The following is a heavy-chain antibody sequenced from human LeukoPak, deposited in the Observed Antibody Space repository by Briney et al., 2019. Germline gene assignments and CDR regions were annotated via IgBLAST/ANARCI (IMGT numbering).Heavy chain of an antibody. J-gene: IGHJ4*02. Sequence: GGSLRLSCAASGFIFSSYSMNWVRQAPGKGLEWVSSISSSSSYIYYADSVKGRFTISRDNAKNSLYLQMNSLRAEDTAVYYCAACSGGSCYVLSHYWGQGTLVTVSS. D-gene: IGHD2-15*01. CDR1: GFIFSSYS. CDR3: AACSGGSCYVLSHY. V-gene: IGHV3-21*01. CDR2: ISSSSSYI.